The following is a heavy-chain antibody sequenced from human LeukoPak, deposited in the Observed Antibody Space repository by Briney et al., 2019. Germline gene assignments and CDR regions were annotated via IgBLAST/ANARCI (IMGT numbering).Heavy chain of an antibody. CDR1: GFTFSSYS. D-gene: IGHD5-12*01. J-gene: IGHJ4*02. CDR2: ISSSSSTI. V-gene: IGHV3-48*04. Sequence: GGSLRLSCAASGFTFSSYSMNWVRQAPGKGLEWVSYISSSSSTIYYADSVKGRFTISRDNAKNSLYLQMNSLRAEDTAVYYCAKGGRGYSGYTYFDYWGQGTLVTVS. CDR3: AKGGRGYSGYTYFDY.